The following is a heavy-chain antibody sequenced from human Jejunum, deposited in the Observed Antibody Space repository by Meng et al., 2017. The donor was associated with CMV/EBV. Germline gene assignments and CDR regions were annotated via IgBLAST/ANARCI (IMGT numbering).Heavy chain of an antibody. D-gene: IGHD3-9*01. CDR2: ITTDATSA. J-gene: IGHJ4*02. CDR1: FPLNNYN. CDR3: ARGYYDSTGRILYYFDS. Sequence: FPLNNYNMHWVRQVPGKGLEWVTVITTDATSAYYIDSVRDRFTIFRDNSKNSMSLLMTRLRSEDTAIYFCARGYYDSTGRILYYFDSWGQGTLVTVSS. V-gene: IGHV3-30-3*01.